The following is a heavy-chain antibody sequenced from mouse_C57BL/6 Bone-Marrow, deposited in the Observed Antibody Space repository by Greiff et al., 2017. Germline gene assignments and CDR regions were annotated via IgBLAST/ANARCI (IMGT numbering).Heavy chain of an antibody. J-gene: IGHJ2*01. D-gene: IGHD3-1*01. CDR2: INPSSGYT. V-gene: IGHV1-4*01. CDR1: GYTFTSYT. CDR3: ASTGALDY. Sequence: VQLQQSGAELARPGASVKMSCKASGYTFTSYTMHWVKQRPGQGLEWIGYINPSSGYTKYNQKFKDKATLTADKSSSTAYMQLSSLTSEDSAVYYCASTGALDYWGQGTTLTVSS.